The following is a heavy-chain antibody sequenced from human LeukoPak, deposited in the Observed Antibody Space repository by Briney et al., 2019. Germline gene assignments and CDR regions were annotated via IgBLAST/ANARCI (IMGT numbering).Heavy chain of an antibody. CDR2: IFYTGST. CDR1: GGSISTFY. CDR3: ARQNYDIRAYRYYGVDV. D-gene: IGHD3-22*01. J-gene: IGHJ6*02. Sequence: DPSETLSLTCTVSGGSISTFYWSWIRRSPGKGLVWIGYIFYTGSTDYNPSLKSRVTISVDTSKNQFSLKLSSVTAADTAVYYCARQNYDIRAYRYYGVDVWGQGTTVTVSS. V-gene: IGHV4-59*08.